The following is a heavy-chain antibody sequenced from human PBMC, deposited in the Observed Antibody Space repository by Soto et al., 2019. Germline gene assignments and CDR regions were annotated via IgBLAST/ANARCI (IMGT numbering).Heavy chain of an antibody. CDR1: GGCVKSGGYS. Sequence: PSGTLAISCAVCGGCVKSGGYSWSWIRQPPGKGLEWIGYIYHSGSTYYNPSLKSRVTISVDRSKNQFSLKLSSVTAADTAVYSCATGPPFYWGQGTLVTVSS. CDR3: ATGPPFY. J-gene: IGHJ4*02. CDR2: IYHSGST. V-gene: IGHV4-30-2*01.